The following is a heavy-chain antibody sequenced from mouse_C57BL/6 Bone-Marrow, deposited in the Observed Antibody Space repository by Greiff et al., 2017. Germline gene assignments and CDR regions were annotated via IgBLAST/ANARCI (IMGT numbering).Heavy chain of an antibody. CDR1: GFSFNTYA. CDR3: VRPHYYGSSYVWYFDV. Sequence: EVQLVESGGGLVQPKGSLKLSCAASGFSFNTYAMNWVRQAPGKGLEWVARIRSKSNNYATYYADSVKDRFTISRDDSESMLYLQMNNLKTEDTAMYYCVRPHYYGSSYVWYFDVWGTGTTVTVSS. J-gene: IGHJ1*03. D-gene: IGHD1-1*01. CDR2: IRSKSNNYAT. V-gene: IGHV10-1*01.